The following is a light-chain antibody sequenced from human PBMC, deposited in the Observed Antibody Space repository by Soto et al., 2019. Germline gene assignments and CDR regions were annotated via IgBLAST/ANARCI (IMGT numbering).Light chain of an antibody. CDR1: QDISNY. V-gene: IGKV1-33*01. J-gene: IGKJ5*01. CDR2: DAS. Sequence: DIQMTQSPSSLSASVGDRVTITCQASQDISNYLNWYQQKPGKAPKLLIYDASNLETGAPSRFSGSGSGTDFTFTISSLQPEDIATYHCQQYDNLPITFGQGTRLEIK. CDR3: QQYDNLPIT.